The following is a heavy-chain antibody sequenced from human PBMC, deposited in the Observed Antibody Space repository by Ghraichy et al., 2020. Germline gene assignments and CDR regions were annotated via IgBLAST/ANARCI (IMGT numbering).Heavy chain of an antibody. CDR1: GFTFSSYW. CDR2: INSDGSST. Sequence: GGSLRLSCAASGFTFSSYWMHWVRQAPGKGLVWVSRINSDGSSTSYADSVKGRFTISRDNAKNTLYLQMNSLRAEDTAVYYCAREYGGRFNWFDPWGQGTLVTVSS. CDR3: AREYGGRFNWFDP. D-gene: IGHD4-17*01. V-gene: IGHV3-74*01. J-gene: IGHJ5*02.